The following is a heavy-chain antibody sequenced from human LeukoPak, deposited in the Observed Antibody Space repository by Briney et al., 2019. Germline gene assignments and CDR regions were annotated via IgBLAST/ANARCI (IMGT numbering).Heavy chain of an antibody. CDR2: ISSSSSYI. D-gene: IGHD3-22*01. CDR1: GFTFSSYS. Sequence: GGSLRLSCAASGFTFSSYSMNWVRQAPGKGLEWVSSISSSSSYIYYADSVKGRFTISRDNAKNSLYLQMNSLRAEDTAVYYCASTYYYDSSGPPAAFDIWGQGTMVTVSS. V-gene: IGHV3-21*01. J-gene: IGHJ3*02. CDR3: ASTYYYDSSGPPAAFDI.